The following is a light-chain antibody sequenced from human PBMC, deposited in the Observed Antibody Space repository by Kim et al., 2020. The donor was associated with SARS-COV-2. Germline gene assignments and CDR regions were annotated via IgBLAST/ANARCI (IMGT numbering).Light chain of an antibody. Sequence: ASVGDRVIIPCQASDDIFSNLNWYPQKPGKAPTLLISDGSILETGVPSRFSGRGSGTKFSLTIRSLQPEDLATYYCQQFDELPLTFGGGTKVDIK. J-gene: IGKJ4*02. CDR3: QQFDELPLT. V-gene: IGKV1-33*01. CDR2: DGS. CDR1: DDIFSN.